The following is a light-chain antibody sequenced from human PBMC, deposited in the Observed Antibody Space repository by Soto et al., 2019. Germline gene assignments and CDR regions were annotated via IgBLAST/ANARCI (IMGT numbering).Light chain of an antibody. CDR1: QGISIS. J-gene: IGKJ1*01. V-gene: IGKV1-9*01. CDR2: AAS. CDR3: QQLDSHPRT. Sequence: IQLTQSPSSLSASVGDRVTITCRASQGISISLAWYQQKPGKAPKILIYAASTLHSGVPSRFSGSGSGTDVTLIINSLQPEDFATYYGQQLDSHPRTFGQGTKVDIQ.